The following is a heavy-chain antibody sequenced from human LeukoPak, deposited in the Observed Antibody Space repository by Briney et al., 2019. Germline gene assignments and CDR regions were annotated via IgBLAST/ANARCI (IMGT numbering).Heavy chain of an antibody. CDR2: INHSGST. CDR3: ARGRLRFLEWPSTRGRFFDY. J-gene: IGHJ4*02. CDR1: GSTFSSYA. D-gene: IGHD3-3*01. Sequence: GSLRSSCAASGSTFSSYARSWFGRAPGKGLEWMGEINHSGSTNYNPSLKSRVTISVDTSKNQFSLKLSSVTAADTAVYYCARGRLRFLEWPSTRGRFFDYWGQGTLVTVSS. V-gene: IGHV4-34*01.